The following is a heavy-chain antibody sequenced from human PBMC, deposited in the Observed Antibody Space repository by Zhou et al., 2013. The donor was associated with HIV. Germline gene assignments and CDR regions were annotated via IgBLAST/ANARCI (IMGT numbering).Heavy chain of an antibody. D-gene: IGHD2-2*01. CDR3: ARDREYEVVPAAQLGAWFDP. CDR1: GGTFSSYA. J-gene: IGHJ5*02. CDR2: IIPIFGTA. V-gene: IGHV1-69*05. Sequence: QVQLVQSGAEVKKPGSSVKVSCKASGGTFSSYAISWVRQAPGQGLEWMGGIIPIFGTANYAQKFQGRVTITTDESTSTAYMELSSLRSEDTAVYYCARDREYEVVPAAQLGAWFDPWGQGTLVTVSS.